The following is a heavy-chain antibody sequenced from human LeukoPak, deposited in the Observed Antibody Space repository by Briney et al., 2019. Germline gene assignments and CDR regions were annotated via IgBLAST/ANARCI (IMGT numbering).Heavy chain of an antibody. D-gene: IGHD3-22*01. V-gene: IGHV4-61*01. Sequence: PAETLSLTCTVSGGSVSSGSYYWSWIRQPPGKGLEWIGYIYYSGSTNYNPSFKSRVTISVDTSKNQFSLKLSSVTAADTAVYYCARATSSGYSDAFDIWGQGTMVTVSS. CDR1: GGSVSSGSYY. CDR2: IYYSGST. J-gene: IGHJ3*02. CDR3: ARATSSGYSDAFDI.